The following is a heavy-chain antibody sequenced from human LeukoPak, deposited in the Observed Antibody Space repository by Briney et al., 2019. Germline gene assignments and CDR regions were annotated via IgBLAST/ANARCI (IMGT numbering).Heavy chain of an antibody. J-gene: IGHJ5*02. CDR1: GGSFSGYY. CDR3: ARGDDIGYCTNGVCLELNWFDP. D-gene: IGHD2-8*01. CDR2: INHSGST. Sequence: SETLSLTCAVYGGSFSGYYWSWIRQPPGKGLEWIGEINHSGSTNYNPSLKSRVTISVDTSKNQFSLKLSSVTAADTAVYYCARGDDIGYCTNGVCLELNWFDPWGQGTLVIVSS. V-gene: IGHV4-34*01.